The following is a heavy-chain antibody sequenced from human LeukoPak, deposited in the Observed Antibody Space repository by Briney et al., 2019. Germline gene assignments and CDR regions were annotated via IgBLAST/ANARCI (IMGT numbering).Heavy chain of an antibody. V-gene: IGHV3-74*01. J-gene: IGHJ4*02. D-gene: IGHD3-22*01. CDR1: GFTFSSYW. CDR3: AKDVAPYYYDSTGYPEN. Sequence: GGSLRLSCAASGFTFSSYWMHWVRQAPGKGLVWVSRINSDGSSTSYADSVKGRVTISRDNAKKSLYLQMNSLRADDTAFYYCAKDVAPYYYDSTGYPENWGQGTLVTVSS. CDR2: INSDGSST.